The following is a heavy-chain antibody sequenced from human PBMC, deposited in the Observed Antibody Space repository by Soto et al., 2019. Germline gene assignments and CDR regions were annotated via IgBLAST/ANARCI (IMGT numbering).Heavy chain of an antibody. CDR3: ARDHSSSSSWYFDY. CDR2: ISAYNGNT. J-gene: IGHJ4*02. V-gene: IGHV1-18*01. CDR1: GYTFTSYG. D-gene: IGHD6-13*01. Sequence: ASVKVSCKASGYTFTSYGISWVRQAPGQGLEWRGWISAYNGNTNYAQKLQGRVTMTTDTSTSTAYMELRSLRSDDTAVYYCARDHSSSSSWYFDYWGQGTPVTVSS.